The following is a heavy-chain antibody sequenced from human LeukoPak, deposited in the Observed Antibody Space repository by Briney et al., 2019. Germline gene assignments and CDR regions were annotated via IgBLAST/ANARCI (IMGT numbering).Heavy chain of an antibody. CDR3: ARYSGSYYLDY. Sequence: SEPLSLACTVSGGSISSGDYYWSWIRQPPGKGLEWIGYMYYSGSTYYNPSLKSRVTISVDTSKNQFSLKLNSVTAADTAVYYCARYSGSYYLDYWGQGTLVTVSS. D-gene: IGHD1-26*01. V-gene: IGHV4-30-4*01. CDR1: GGSISSGDYY. CDR2: MYYSGST. J-gene: IGHJ4*02.